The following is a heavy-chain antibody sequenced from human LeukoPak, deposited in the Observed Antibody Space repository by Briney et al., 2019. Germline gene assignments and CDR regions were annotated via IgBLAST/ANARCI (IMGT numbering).Heavy chain of an antibody. D-gene: IGHD6-19*01. CDR2: ISSSGGTI. CDR1: GFTSSDYY. J-gene: IGHJ3*02. CDR3: AGYSSGWFGAFHI. Sequence: PGGSLRLSCAASGFTSSDYYMNWIRQAPGKGLEWISYISSSGGTIYYADSVKGRFTISRDNAKNSLYLQMNSLRAEDTAVYYCAGYSSGWFGAFHIWGQGTKVTVSS. V-gene: IGHV3-11*04.